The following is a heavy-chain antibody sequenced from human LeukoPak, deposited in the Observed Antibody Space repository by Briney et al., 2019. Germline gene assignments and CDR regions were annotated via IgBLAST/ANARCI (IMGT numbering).Heavy chain of an antibody. CDR3: ARDVGYSGYDRNNWFGP. V-gene: IGHV4-4*07. Sequence: SETLSLTCTVSGGSISSYYWSWIRQPAGKGLEWIGRIYTSGSTNYNPSLKSRVTMSVDTSKNQFSLKLSSVTAADTAVYYCARDVGYSGYDRNNWFGPWGQGTLVTVSS. D-gene: IGHD5-12*01. CDR2: IYTSGST. J-gene: IGHJ5*02. CDR1: GGSISSYY.